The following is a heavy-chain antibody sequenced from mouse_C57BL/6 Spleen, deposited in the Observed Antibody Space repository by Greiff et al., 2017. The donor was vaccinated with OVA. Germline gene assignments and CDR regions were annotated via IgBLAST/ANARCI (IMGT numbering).Heavy chain of an antibody. D-gene: IGHD3-2*02. Sequence: VKLQQPGAELVKPGASVKLSCKASGYTFTSYWMHWVKQRPGQGLEWIGMIHPNSGSTNYNEKFKSKATLTVDKSSSTAYMQLSSLTSEDSAVYYCARDSSGYGDYWGQGTTLTVSS. CDR1: GYTFTSYW. V-gene: IGHV1-64*01. J-gene: IGHJ2*01. CDR2: IHPNSGST. CDR3: ARDSSGYGDY.